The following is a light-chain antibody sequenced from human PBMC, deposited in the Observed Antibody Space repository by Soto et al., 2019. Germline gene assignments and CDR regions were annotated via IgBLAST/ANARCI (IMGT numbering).Light chain of an antibody. J-gene: IGKJ2*01. CDR1: QSISSW. V-gene: IGKV1-5*03. CDR2: KAS. CDR3: QQYNSYPYT. Sequence: DIQMTQSPSTLSASVGDRVAITCRASQSISSWLAWYQQKPGKAPKLLIYKASSLESGVPSRFSGSGSGTEFTLTISSLQPDDFATYYCQQYNSYPYTFGQGTKLEIK.